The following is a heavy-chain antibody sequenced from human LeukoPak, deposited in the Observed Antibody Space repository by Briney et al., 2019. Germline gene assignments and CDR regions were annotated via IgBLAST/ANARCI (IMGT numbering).Heavy chain of an antibody. CDR3: ARLEDPTVVQGFDP. CDR2: IYYSGST. D-gene: IGHD4-23*01. J-gene: IGHJ5*02. CDR1: GGSISSYY. Sequence: PSETLSLTCTVSGGSISSYYWSWIRQPPGKGLEWIGYIYYSGSTNYNPSLKSRVTISVDTSKNQFSLKLSSVTAADTAVYYCARLEDPTVVQGFDPWGQGTLVTVSS. V-gene: IGHV4-59*08.